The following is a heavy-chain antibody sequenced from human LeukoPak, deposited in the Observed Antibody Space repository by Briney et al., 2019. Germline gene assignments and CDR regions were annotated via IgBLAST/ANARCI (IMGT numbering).Heavy chain of an antibody. Sequence: GGSLRLSCAASGFSVSTNYMSWVRQAPGKGLEWVSGINWNGGSTGYADSVKGRFTISRDNAKNSLYLQMNSLRAEDTALYYCARDRYYDSSGLGSSDYWGQGTLVTVSS. D-gene: IGHD3-22*01. CDR1: GFSVSTNY. J-gene: IGHJ4*02. CDR3: ARDRYYDSSGLGSSDY. V-gene: IGHV3-20*04. CDR2: INWNGGST.